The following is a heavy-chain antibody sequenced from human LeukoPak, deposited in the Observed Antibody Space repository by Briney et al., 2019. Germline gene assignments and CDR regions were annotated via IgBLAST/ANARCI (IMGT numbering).Heavy chain of an antibody. D-gene: IGHD5-24*01. V-gene: IGHV4-34*01. Sequence: SETLSLTCAVYGGSCDDYYCSWLRQPPGKGLEWIGEIHPSGIFYYNSSLLSRVTISIDTSKSQFSLRLTTVTAADTAFYYCARGRDRSKAGDHWGQGSLVTVSS. CDR1: GGSCDDYY. CDR2: IHPSGIF. CDR3: ARGRDRSKAGDH. J-gene: IGHJ4*02.